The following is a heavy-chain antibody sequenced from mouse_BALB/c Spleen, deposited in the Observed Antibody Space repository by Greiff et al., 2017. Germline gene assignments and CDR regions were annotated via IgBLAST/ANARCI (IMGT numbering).Heavy chain of an antibody. CDR3: TLYYDYDY. J-gene: IGHJ2*01. CDR1: GYTFTSYY. Sequence: VQLVESGAELVKPGASVKLSCKASGYTFTSYYMYWVKQRPGQGLEWIGEINPSNGGTNFNEKFKSKATLTVDKSSSTAYMQLSSLTSEDSAVYYCTLYYDYDYWGQGTTLTVSS. CDR2: INPSNGGT. V-gene: IGHV1S16*01. D-gene: IGHD2-4*01.